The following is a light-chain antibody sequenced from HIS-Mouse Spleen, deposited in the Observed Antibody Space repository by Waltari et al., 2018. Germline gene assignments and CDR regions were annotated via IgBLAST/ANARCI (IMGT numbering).Light chain of an antibody. CDR1: SSDLGGYNY. Sequence: QSALTQPPSASGSPGQSVTISCTGTSSDLGGYNYVPCSQQHPGKAPKLMIYEVSKRPSGVPDRFSGSKSGNTASLTVSGLQAEDEADYYCSSYAGSNNSLYVFGTGTKVTVL. V-gene: IGLV2-8*01. CDR3: SSYAGSNNSLYV. J-gene: IGLJ1*01. CDR2: EVS.